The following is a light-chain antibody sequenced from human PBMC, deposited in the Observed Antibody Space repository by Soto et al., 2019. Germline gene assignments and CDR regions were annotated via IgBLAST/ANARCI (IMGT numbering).Light chain of an antibody. CDR3: QQYNTYPWT. J-gene: IGKJ1*01. Sequence: DIQMTQSPSTLSASVGDRVTITCRASQSISSWLAWYQQKPGKAPKLLIYKASSVKTGVPSRFSGSGSGTEFTLTISSLQPDDFATYYCQQYNTYPWTFGQGTKVEIK. CDR1: QSISSW. V-gene: IGKV1-5*03. CDR2: KAS.